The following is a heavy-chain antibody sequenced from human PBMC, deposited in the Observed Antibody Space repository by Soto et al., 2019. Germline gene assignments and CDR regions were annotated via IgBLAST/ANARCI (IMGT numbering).Heavy chain of an antibody. V-gene: IGHV4-39*01. D-gene: IGHD3-3*02. CDR2: IFYFGST. CDR1: GGSISSGGYY. Sequence: SETLSLTCTVSGGSISSGGYYWSWIRQHPGKGLEWIGYIFYFGSTYYNPSLKSRVTISVDTSKNQFSLKLSSVTAADTAVYYCASPKIAFYNWFDPWGQGTLVTVSS. J-gene: IGHJ5*02. CDR3: ASPKIAFYNWFDP.